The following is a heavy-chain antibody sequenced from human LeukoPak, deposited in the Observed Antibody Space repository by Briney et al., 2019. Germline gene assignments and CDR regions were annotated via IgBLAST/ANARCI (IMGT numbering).Heavy chain of an antibody. CDR2: VKSKTDDGTT. Sequence: GGSLRLSCAASGFTFINAWMNWVRQAPGKGLEWVGRVKSKTDDGTTDYAAPVKGRFTISRDDSKNMVYLQMNSLKTEDTAVYYCAAGTGRSDFDFWGQGTLVTVSS. J-gene: IGHJ4*02. CDR1: GFTFINAW. D-gene: IGHD1-1*01. CDR3: AAGTGRSDFDF. V-gene: IGHV3-15*01.